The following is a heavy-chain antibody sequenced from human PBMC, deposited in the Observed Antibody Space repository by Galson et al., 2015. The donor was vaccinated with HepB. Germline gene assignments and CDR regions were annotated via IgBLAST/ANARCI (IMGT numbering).Heavy chain of an antibody. CDR2: ISYDGSNK. V-gene: IGHV3-30*04. J-gene: IGHJ2*01. CDR1: GYTFSSYA. Sequence: SLRLSCAASGYTFSSYAMHWVRQAPGKGLEWVAVISYDGSNKYYADSVKGRFTISRDNSKNTLYLQMNSLRAEDTAVYYCARGGRLGDRPDWYFDLWGRGTLVTVSS. CDR3: ARGGRLGDRPDWYFDL. D-gene: IGHD3-16*01.